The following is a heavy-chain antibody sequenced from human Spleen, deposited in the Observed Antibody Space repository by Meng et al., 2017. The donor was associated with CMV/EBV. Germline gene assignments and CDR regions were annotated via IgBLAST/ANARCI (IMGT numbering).Heavy chain of an antibody. J-gene: IGHJ4*02. CDR1: GFTFSSYG. V-gene: IGHV3-33*06. CDR3: AKGRVHLWSLLDD. CDR2: IWYDGSNK. Sequence: GGSLRLSCAASGFTFSSYGMHWVRQAPGKGLEWVAVIWYDGSNKYYADSVKGRFTISRDNSKNTLYLQMNSLRAEDTAMYYCAKGRVHLWSLLDDWGQGTLVTVSS. D-gene: IGHD2-8*01.